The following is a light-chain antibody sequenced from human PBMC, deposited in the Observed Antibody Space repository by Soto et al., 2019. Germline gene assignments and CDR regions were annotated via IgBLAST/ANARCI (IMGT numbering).Light chain of an antibody. Sequence: NFMLTQPHSVSESPGKTVTISCTRSSGSIASNYVQWYQQRPGSAPTTVIYEDNQRPSGVPDRFSGSIDSSSNSASLTISGLKTEEEDDYYCQSYDSCKHVVFGGGTKLTVL. CDR2: EDN. J-gene: IGLJ2*01. CDR1: SGSIASNY. CDR3: QSYDSCKHVV. V-gene: IGLV6-57*04.